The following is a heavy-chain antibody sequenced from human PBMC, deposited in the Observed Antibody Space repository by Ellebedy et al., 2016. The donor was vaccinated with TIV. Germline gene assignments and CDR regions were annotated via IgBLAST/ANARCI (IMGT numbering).Heavy chain of an antibody. Sequence: PGGSLRLSCEASRFTLSGHWMHWVRQAPGKGLVWVSRINADGTTISYVDSVEGRFTISRDNAKNTAYLQMNSLRVEDTAVYYCTRNADIPASFDCWGQGALVTVSS. CDR1: RFTLSGHW. CDR3: TRNADIPASFDC. V-gene: IGHV3-74*01. CDR2: INADGTTI. D-gene: IGHD5-12*01. J-gene: IGHJ4*02.